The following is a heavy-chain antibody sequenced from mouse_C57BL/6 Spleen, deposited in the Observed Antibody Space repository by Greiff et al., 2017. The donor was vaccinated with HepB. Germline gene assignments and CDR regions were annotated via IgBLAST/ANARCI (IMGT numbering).Heavy chain of an antibody. Sequence: DVQLVESGGGLVQPGGSLSLSCAASGFTFTDYYMSWVRQPPGKALEWLGFIRNKANGYTTEYSASVKGRFTISIDNSLSILYLQLYALRAEDSATYYCARSPNWYFDYWGQGTTLTVSS. V-gene: IGHV7-3*01. J-gene: IGHJ2*01. CDR2: IRNKANGYTT. D-gene: IGHD4-1*01. CDR1: GFTFTDYY. CDR3: ARSPNWYFDY.